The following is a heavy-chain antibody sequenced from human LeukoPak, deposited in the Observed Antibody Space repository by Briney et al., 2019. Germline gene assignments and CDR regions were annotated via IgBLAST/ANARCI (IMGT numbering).Heavy chain of an antibody. D-gene: IGHD3-3*01. V-gene: IGHV4-61*02. J-gene: IGHJ4*01. Sequence: SQTLSLTCTVSGGSISIGSYYWSWIRQPAGKGLEWIGRIYTSGSTNYNPSLKSRVTISVDTSKNQFSLKLSSVTAADTAVYYCARGGRTYYDFWSGYGFDYWGQGTLVTVSS. CDR3: ARGGRTYYDFWSGYGFDY. CDR2: IYTSGST. CDR1: GGSISIGSYY.